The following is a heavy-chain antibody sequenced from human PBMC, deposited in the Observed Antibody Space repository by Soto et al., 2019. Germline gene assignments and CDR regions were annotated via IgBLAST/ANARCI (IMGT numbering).Heavy chain of an antibody. J-gene: IGHJ6*02. Sequence: GGSLRLSCAASGFTVSSNYMSWVRQAPGKGLEWVSVIYSGGSTYYADSVKGRFTISRDNSKNTLYLQMNSLRAEDTAVYYCARDYHTNAYYYYGMDVWGQGTTVTVSS. V-gene: IGHV3-53*01. CDR3: ARDYHTNAYYYYGMDV. CDR1: GFTVSSNY. CDR2: IYSGGST.